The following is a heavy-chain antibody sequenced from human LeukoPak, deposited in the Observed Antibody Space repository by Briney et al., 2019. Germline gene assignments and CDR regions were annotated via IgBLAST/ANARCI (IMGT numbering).Heavy chain of an antibody. CDR1: EPTFNNYA. V-gene: IGHV3-23*01. J-gene: IGHJ6*03. CDR3: ARALRAAHRPVYTYYYMDV. Sequence: SGGSLRLSCAASEPTFNNYAMTWVRQAPGKGLEWVSTISGSGDTTYYADSVTGRFTISRDNSKSTVFLQMNSLRADDTAVYYCARALRAAHRPVYTYYYMDVWGNGTPVTVSS. CDR2: ISGSGDTT. D-gene: IGHD5/OR15-5a*01.